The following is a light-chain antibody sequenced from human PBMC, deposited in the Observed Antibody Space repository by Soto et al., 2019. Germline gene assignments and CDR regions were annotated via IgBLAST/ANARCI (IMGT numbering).Light chain of an antibody. V-gene: IGLV2-23*02. Sequence: QSVLTQPASVSGSPGQSITISCTGTSSDVGGYNLVSWYQQHPGKAPKLMIYEVSNRPSGVSNRFSGSKSGNTASLTISGLQAEDEADYYCCSYAGSYTYVFGIGTKVTVL. CDR1: SSDVGGYNL. CDR3: CSYAGSYTYV. J-gene: IGLJ1*01. CDR2: EVS.